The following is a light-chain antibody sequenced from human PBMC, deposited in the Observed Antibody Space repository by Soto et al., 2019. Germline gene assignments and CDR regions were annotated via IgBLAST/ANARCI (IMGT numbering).Light chain of an antibody. CDR3: GTWDSSVSTWM. Sequence: QSVLTQPPSVSAAPGQTVTISCSGSNSNIGNNYVSWYQQLPGTAPKLLMYENNKRPSGIPDRFSGSKSGTSATLAITGLQTGDEADYYCGTWDSSVSTWMFGGGTQLTVL. V-gene: IGLV1-51*02. CDR2: ENN. CDR1: NSNIGNNY. J-gene: IGLJ3*02.